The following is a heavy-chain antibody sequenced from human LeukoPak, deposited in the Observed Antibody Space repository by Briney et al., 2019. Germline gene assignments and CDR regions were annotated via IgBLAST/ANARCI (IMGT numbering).Heavy chain of an antibody. CDR3: ARYGSGSLDY. CDR2: GYSSGAS. D-gene: IGHD3-10*01. J-gene: IGHJ4*02. Sequence: PSETLSLTCTVSGGSISNDKYFWSWIRQPAGKGLEWIGRGYSSGASNYNPSLENRVTISLDTSNNRFSLKLSSVTAADMAVYYCARYGSGSLDYWGQGTLVTVSS. V-gene: IGHV4-61*02. CDR1: GGSISNDKYF.